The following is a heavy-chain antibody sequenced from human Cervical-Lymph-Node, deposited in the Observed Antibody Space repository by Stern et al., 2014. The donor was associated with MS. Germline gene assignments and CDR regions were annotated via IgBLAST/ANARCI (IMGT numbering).Heavy chain of an antibody. CDR2: MHPNSGNT. V-gene: IGHV1-8*01. CDR3: TRGLKGDY. CDR1: GYTFSNYD. J-gene: IGHJ4*02. Sequence: MQLVESGAEVKKPGASVKISCRASGYTFSNYDVNWVRQAAGQGLEWVGWMHPNSGNTGYAQKFQDRVIMTRNTSIGTVYMELSSLKSEDTAIYYCTRGLKGDYWGQGTLVNVSS.